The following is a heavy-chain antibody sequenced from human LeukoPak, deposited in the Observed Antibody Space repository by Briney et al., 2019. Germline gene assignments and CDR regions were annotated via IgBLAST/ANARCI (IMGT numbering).Heavy chain of an antibody. J-gene: IGHJ5*02. CDR3: AKENYYDSRSNWFDP. CDR1: GFTFDDYA. V-gene: IGHV3-9*01. D-gene: IGHD3-22*01. CDR2: ISWNSGSI. Sequence: GGSLRLSCAASGFTFDDYAMHWVRQAPGKGLEWVSGISWNSGSIGYADSVKGRFTISRDNAKNSLYLQMNSLRAEDTALYYCAKENYYDSRSNWFDPWGQGTLVTVFS.